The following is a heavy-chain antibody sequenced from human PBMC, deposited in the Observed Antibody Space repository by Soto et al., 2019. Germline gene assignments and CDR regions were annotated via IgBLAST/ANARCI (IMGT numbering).Heavy chain of an antibody. D-gene: IGHD1-26*01. V-gene: IGHV3-30*18. CDR2: ISYDGSNK. J-gene: IGHJ4*02. CDR3: AKDVIVGATSGYFDY. CDR1: GFTFSSYG. Sequence: GGSLRLSCAASGFTFSSYGMHWVRQAPGKGLEWVAVISYDGSNKYYADSVKGRFTISRDNSKNTLYLQMNSLRAEDTAVYYCAKDVIVGATSGYFDYWGQGTLVTVS.